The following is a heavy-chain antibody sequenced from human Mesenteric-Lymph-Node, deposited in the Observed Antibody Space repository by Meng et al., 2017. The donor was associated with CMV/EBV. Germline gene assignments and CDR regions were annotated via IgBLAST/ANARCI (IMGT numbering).Heavy chain of an antibody. CDR3: ARASRNYAFDF. V-gene: IGHV3-21*01. CDR2: ISSSSSYI. D-gene: IGHD1-14*01. J-gene: IGHJ3*01. Sequence: GGSLRLSCAASGFTFSSYSMNWVRQAPGKGLEWVSSISSSSSYIYYADSVKGRFTISRDNAKNSLYLQMNSLRAEDTAVYYCARASRNYAFDFWGQGTMVTVSS. CDR1: GFTFSSYS.